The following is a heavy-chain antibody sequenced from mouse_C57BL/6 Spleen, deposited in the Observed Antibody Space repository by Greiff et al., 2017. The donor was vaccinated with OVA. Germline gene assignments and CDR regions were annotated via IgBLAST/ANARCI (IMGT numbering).Heavy chain of an antibody. CDR2: IDPSDSET. Sequence: VQLQQSGPELVKPGASVKLSCKASGYTFTSYWMHWVKQRPIQGLEWIGNIDPSDSETHYNQKFKDKATLTVDKSSSTAYMQLSSLTSEDSAVYYCARGLITTVVATRYAMDYWGQGTSVTVSS. D-gene: IGHD1-1*01. CDR1: GYTFTSYW. J-gene: IGHJ4*01. V-gene: IGHV1-52*01. CDR3: ARGLITTVVATRYAMDY.